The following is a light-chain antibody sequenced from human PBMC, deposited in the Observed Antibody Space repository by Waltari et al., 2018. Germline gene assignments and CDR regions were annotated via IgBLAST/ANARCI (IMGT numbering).Light chain of an antibody. CDR3: QQLNSYPLRIT. J-gene: IGKJ4*01. V-gene: IGKV1-9*01. CDR1: QGISSY. CDR2: AAS. Sequence: IQLTQSPSSLSASVGDRVTITCRASQGISSYLAWYQQKPGKAPKLLIYAASTLQSGVPSRFSDSGSGTDFTLTISSLQPEDFATYYCQQLNSYPLRITFGGGTKVEIK.